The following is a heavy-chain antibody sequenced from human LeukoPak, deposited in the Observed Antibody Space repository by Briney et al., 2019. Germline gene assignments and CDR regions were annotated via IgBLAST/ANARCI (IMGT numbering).Heavy chain of an antibody. CDR2: ISYDGSNK. CDR1: GFTFSSYA. Sequence: GRSLRLSCAASGFTFSSYAMHWVRQAPGKGLEWVAVISYDGSNKYYADSVKGRFTISRDNSKNTLYLQMNSLRAVDTAVYYCARAAPSITGTGELDYWGQGTLVTVSS. V-gene: IGHV3-30-3*01. CDR3: ARAAPSITGTGELDY. J-gene: IGHJ4*02. D-gene: IGHD1-7*01.